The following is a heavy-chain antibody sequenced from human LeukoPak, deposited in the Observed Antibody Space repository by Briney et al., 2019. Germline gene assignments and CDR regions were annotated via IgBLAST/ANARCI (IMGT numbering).Heavy chain of an antibody. V-gene: IGHV5-51*01. CDR1: GYSFTSYW. CDR3: ARQFCSGGSCQNWFDP. Sequence: GESLKISCKGSGYSFTSYWIGWVRQMPGKGLEWMGIIYPGDSDTTYSPSLQGQVTISADKSISTAYLQWSSLKASDTAMYYCARQFCSGGSCQNWFDPWGQGTLVTVSS. D-gene: IGHD2-15*01. J-gene: IGHJ5*02. CDR2: IYPGDSDT.